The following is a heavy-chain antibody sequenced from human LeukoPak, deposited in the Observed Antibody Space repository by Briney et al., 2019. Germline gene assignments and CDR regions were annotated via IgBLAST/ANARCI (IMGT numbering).Heavy chain of an antibody. D-gene: IGHD6-13*01. CDR3: ARYSSSWYGVNYFDY. CDR2: IYYSGST. CDR1: GGSISSSSYY. V-gene: IGHV4-39*01. J-gene: IGHJ4*02. Sequence: SETLSLTCTVSGGSISSSSYYWGWIRQPPGKGLEWIGSIYYSGSTYYNPSLKSRVTISVGTSKNQFSLKLSSVTAADTAVYYCARYSSSWYGVNYFDYWGQGTLVTVSS.